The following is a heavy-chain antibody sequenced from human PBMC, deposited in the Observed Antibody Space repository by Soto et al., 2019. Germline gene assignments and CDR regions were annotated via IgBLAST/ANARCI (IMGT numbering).Heavy chain of an antibody. CDR1: GFTFTSSA. V-gene: IGHV1-58*02. D-gene: IGHD2-2*01. CDR2: IVVGSGNT. CDR3: AREQITNYAFDI. Sequence: VSCKASGFTFTSSAMQWVRQARGQRLEWIGWIVVGSGNTNYAQKFQERVTITRDMSTSTAYMELNSLRAEDTAVYYCAREQITNYAFDIWGQGTMVTVSS. J-gene: IGHJ3*02.